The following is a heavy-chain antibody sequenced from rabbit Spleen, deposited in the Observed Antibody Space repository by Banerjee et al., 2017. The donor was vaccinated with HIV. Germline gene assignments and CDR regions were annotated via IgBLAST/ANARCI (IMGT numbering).Heavy chain of an antibody. D-gene: IGHD5-1*01. V-gene: IGHV1S45*01. CDR1: GFSFSSNDY. J-gene: IGHJ6*01. CDR3: ARGYGSYDL. CDR2: IAGSSSDFT. Sequence: LEESGGGLVQPEGSLALTCKASGFSFSSNDYICWVRQAPGKGLEWISCIAGSSSDFTYSATWAKGRFTCSKTSSTTVTLQMTSLTAADTATYFCARGYGSYDLWGQGTLVTVS.